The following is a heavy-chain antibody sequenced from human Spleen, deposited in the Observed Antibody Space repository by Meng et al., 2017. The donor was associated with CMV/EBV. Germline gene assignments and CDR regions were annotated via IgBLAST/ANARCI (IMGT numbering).Heavy chain of an antibody. D-gene: IGHD2-2*02. J-gene: IGHJ4*02. CDR1: GYIFTNFG. CDR3: VRDCSSRSCYRDTRGGIDH. Sequence: ASVKVSCKASGYIFTNFGIAWVRQAPGQGLEWMGWLSPYNSNPTYAQKLQGRVTMTTDTSTTTAYMELRSLRSDDTAIYYCVRDCSSRSCYRDTRGGIDHWGQGTQVTVSS. V-gene: IGHV1-18*01. CDR2: LSPYNSNP.